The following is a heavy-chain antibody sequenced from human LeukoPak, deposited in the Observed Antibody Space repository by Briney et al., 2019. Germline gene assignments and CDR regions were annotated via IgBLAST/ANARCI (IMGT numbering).Heavy chain of an antibody. V-gene: IGHV4-59*01. Sequence: SETLSLTCAVYGGSFSGYSWSWIRQPPGKGLEWIGYISYRGSTSYNPSLNSRVSISLDTSKNQLSLRLNSVTAADTAVYYCARPYTSGYRGAFDIWGQGTMVTVSS. CDR2: ISYRGST. CDR3: ARPYTSGYRGAFDI. CDR1: GGSFSGYS. D-gene: IGHD6-19*01. J-gene: IGHJ3*02.